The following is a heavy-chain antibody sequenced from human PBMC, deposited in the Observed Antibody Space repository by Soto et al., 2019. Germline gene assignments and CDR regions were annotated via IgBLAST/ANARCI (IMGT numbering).Heavy chain of an antibody. Sequence: GGSLRLSCAASGFTFSDYYMSWIRQAPGKGLEWVSYISSSSSTIYYADSVKGRFTISRDNAKNSLYLQMNSLRDEDTAVYYCARDHDSSGWYDAFDIWGQGTMVTVSS. CDR2: ISSSSSTI. V-gene: IGHV3-11*04. D-gene: IGHD6-19*01. CDR1: GFTFSDYY. CDR3: ARDHDSSGWYDAFDI. J-gene: IGHJ3*02.